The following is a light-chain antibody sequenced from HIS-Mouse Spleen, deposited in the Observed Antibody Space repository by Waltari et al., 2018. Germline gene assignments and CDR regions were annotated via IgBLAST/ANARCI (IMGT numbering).Light chain of an antibody. Sequence: QSALTQPASVSGSPGQSITISCTGTSSDVGGYNYVSWYQQHPGKAPKLRIYDVSNRPSRFSNRFSGSKSGNTASLTISGLQAEDEADYYCSSYTSSSFNVVFGGGTKLTVL. J-gene: IGLJ2*01. CDR3: SSYTSSSFNVV. CDR1: SSDVGGYNY. V-gene: IGLV2-14*03. CDR2: DVS.